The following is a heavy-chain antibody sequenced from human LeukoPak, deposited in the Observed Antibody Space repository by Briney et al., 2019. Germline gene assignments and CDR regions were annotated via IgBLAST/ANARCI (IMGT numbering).Heavy chain of an antibody. CDR1: GDTFMNYT. D-gene: IGHD2-2*03. J-gene: IGHJ6*03. Sequence: ASVKVSCKASGDTFMNYTLSWVRQAPGQGLEWMGEIIPIFDIVNYAQNFQGRVTITADKSTSTAYMELSSLRPEDTAVYFCARGKVDIYYYSYMDVWGKGTTVTVSS. CDR3: ARGKVDIYYYSYMDV. V-gene: IGHV1-69*10. CDR2: IIPIFDIV.